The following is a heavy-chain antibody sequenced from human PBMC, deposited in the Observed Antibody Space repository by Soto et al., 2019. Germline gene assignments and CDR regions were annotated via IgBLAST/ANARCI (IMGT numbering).Heavy chain of an antibody. D-gene: IGHD3-10*01. CDR2: IYPGDSDT. CDR1: GYSFTSYW. CDR3: ARPIVRGPTVTTGGAFDI. Sequence: PGESLKISCKGSGYSFTSYWIGWVRQMPGKGLEWMGIIYPGDSDTRYSPSFQGQVTISADKSISTAYLQWSSLKASDTAMYYCARPIVRGPTVTTGGAFDIWGQGTMVTVSS. V-gene: IGHV5-51*01. J-gene: IGHJ3*02.